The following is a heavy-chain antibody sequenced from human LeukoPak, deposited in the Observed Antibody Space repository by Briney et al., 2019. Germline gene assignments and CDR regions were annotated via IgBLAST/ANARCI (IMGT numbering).Heavy chain of an antibody. CDR2: ISYDGSNK. D-gene: IGHD2-8*02. V-gene: IGHV3-30*03. CDR1: GFTFSSYG. CDR3: ARAWPWYYFDY. Sequence: GGSLRLSCAASGFTFSSYGMHWVRQAPGKGLEWVAVISYDGSNKYYADSVKGRFTISRDNSKNTLYLQMNSLRAEDTAMYYCARAWPWYYFDYWGQGTLVTVSS. J-gene: IGHJ4*02.